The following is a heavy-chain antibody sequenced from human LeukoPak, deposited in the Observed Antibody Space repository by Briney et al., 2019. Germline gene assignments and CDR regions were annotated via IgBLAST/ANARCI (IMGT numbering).Heavy chain of an antibody. CDR1: GYSISRGYY. CDR2: SYPSGTN. D-gene: IGHD6-13*01. J-gene: IGHJ5*02. Sequence: PSETLSLTCTVSGYSISRGYYWGWIRQPPGKGLEWIGNSYPSGTNYYNQTLKTRIDISVDTSKNQFSLKLSSVTDADTAVYFCARAYSSSWYFNWFDPWGQGTLVTVSS. V-gene: IGHV4-38-2*02. CDR3: ARAYSSSWYFNWFDP.